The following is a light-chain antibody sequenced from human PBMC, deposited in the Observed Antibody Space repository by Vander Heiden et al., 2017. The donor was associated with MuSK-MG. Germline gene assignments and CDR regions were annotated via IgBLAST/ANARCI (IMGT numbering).Light chain of an antibody. V-gene: IGKV1-33*01. CDR1: QDISNY. Sequence: DIQMTQSPSSLSASVGDRVTITCQASQDISNYLNWYQQKPGKAPKLLIYDASNLETGVPSRFSGSGSGTDFTFTISSLHPEDIATYYCQQYDNLPSLTFGGGTKVEIK. CDR3: QQYDNLPSLT. J-gene: IGKJ4*01. CDR2: DAS.